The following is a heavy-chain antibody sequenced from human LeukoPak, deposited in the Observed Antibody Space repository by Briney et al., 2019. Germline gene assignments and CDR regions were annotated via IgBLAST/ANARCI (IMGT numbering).Heavy chain of an antibody. D-gene: IGHD2-2*01. CDR1: GFTFSSYA. Sequence: GGSLRLSCSASGFTFSSYAMHWVRQAPGKGLEYVSAISSNGGSTYYADSVKGRFTISRDNSKNTLYLQMSSLRAEDTAVYYCVKSNCSSTSCYADDFDYWGQGTLATVSS. V-gene: IGHV3-64D*06. J-gene: IGHJ4*02. CDR3: VKSNCSSTSCYADDFDY. CDR2: ISSNGGST.